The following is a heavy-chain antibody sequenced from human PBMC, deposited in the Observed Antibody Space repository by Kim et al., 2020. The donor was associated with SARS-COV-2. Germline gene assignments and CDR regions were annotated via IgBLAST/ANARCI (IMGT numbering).Heavy chain of an antibody. CDR2: INSDGSST. CDR1: GFTFSSYW. CDR3: TIVPMFRGNDAFDI. Sequence: GGSLRLSCGVSGFTFSSYWMHWVRQAPGKGLVWVSRINSDGSSTRYADSVKGRFTISRDNAKNTLYLQMNSLRAEDTAVYYCTIVPMFRGNDAFDIWGQGTMVTVSS. J-gene: IGHJ3*02. V-gene: IGHV3-74*01. D-gene: IGHD3-10*01.